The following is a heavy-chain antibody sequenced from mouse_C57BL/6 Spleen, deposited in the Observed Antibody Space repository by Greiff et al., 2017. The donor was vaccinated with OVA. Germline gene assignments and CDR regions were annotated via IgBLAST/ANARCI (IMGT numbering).Heavy chain of an antibody. V-gene: IGHV1-82*01. CDR3: ARTGWLLRPFDY. CDR2: IYPGDGDT. D-gene: IGHD2-3*01. CDR1: GYAFSSSW. J-gene: IGHJ2*01. Sequence: QVQLQQSGPELVKPGASVKISCKASGYAFSSSWMNWVKQRPGKGLEWIGRIYPGDGDTNYNGKFKGKATLTADKSSSTAYMQLSSLTSEDSAVYFCARTGWLLRPFDYWGQGTTLTVSS.